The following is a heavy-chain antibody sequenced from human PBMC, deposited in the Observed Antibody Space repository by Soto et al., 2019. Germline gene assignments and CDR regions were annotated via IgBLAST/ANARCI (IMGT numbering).Heavy chain of an antibody. CDR3: ARIEGGNYYDSGVQPPNLGRHWEIWSAP. CDR1: GGSISSYY. Sequence: SETLSLTCTVSGGSISSYYWSWIRQPPGKGLEWIGYIYYSGSTNYNPSLKSRVTISVDTSKNQFSLRGSLVTAADRAVYYGARIEGGNYYDSGVQPPNLGRHWEIWSAPGGKGPLVTVSS. D-gene: IGHD3-22*01. J-gene: IGHJ5*02. V-gene: IGHV4-59*01. CDR2: IYYSGST.